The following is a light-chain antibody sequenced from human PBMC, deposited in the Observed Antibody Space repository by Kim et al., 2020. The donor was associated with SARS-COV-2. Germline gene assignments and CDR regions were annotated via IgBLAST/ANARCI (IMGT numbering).Light chain of an antibody. V-gene: IGLV3-19*01. CDR2: AKN. Sequence: ALGQTVRITCPGDSLRSYYASWYQQKPGQAPALVIYAKNNRPSGIPDRFSGSSSGNTASLTITGAQAEDEADYYCKSRDTSGDRLVFGGGTQLTVL. CDR1: SLRSYY. CDR3: KSRDTSGDRLV. J-gene: IGLJ2*01.